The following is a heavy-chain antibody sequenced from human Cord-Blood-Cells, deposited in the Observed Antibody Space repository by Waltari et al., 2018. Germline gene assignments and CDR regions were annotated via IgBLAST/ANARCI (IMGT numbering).Heavy chain of an antibody. CDR3: ARDILTGYYWYFDL. J-gene: IGHJ2*01. CDR1: GGTVSSYA. CDR2: IIPIFGTA. Sequence: QVQLVQSGAEVKKPGSSVKVSCKASGGTVSSYAISWVRQAPGQGLEWMGGIIPIFGTANYAQKFQGRVTITADESTSTAYMELSSLRSEDTAVYYCARDILTGYYWYFDLWGRGTLVTVSS. V-gene: IGHV1-69*01. D-gene: IGHD3-9*01.